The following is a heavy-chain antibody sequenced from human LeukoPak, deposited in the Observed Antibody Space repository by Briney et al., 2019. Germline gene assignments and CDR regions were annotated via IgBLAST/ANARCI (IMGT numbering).Heavy chain of an antibody. D-gene: IGHD3-10*01. J-gene: IGHJ4*02. CDR3: AKGIKDYYGSGRVPIFDS. V-gene: IGHV3-23*01. Sequence: GGSLRLSCAASGFTFISYGMSWVRQAPGKGLEWVSGISGSGDKTYYADSVKGRFTISRENSKNTLYLQMNSLRVEDTALYYCAKGIKDYYGSGRVPIFDSWGQGTLVTVSS. CDR2: ISGSGDKT. CDR1: GFTFISYG.